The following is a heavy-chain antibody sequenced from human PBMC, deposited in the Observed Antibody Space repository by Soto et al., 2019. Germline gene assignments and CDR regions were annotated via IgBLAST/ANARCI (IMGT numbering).Heavy chain of an antibody. CDR1: GYTFTSDG. CDR2: ISAYNGNT. D-gene: IGHD6-19*01. Sequence: APVKGACKASGYTFTSDGSSWVLQAPGQGLEWMGWISAYNGNTNYAQRLQGRVTMTTDKSTSTAYMELRSLRSDDPAVYYCARSKAVASTLFGPWGQRPLVTVCS. V-gene: IGHV1-18*01. CDR3: ARSKAVASTLFGP. J-gene: IGHJ5*02.